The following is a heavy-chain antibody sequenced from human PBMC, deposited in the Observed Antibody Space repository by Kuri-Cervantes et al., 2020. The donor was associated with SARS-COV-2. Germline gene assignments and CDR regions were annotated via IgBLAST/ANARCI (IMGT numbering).Heavy chain of an antibody. J-gene: IGHJ5*02. Sequence: SETLSLTCSVSGYSITNGYHWGWIRQPPGKGLEWIGSVYHSGETYYNPSLNRRVTISVDTSKNQFSLKLSSVTAADTAVYYCARLGRYCSSTSCYPNWFDPWGQGTLVTVSS. CDR2: VYHSGET. D-gene: IGHD2-2*01. CDR3: ARLGRYCSSTSCYPNWFDP. V-gene: IGHV4-38-2*01. CDR1: GYSITNGYH.